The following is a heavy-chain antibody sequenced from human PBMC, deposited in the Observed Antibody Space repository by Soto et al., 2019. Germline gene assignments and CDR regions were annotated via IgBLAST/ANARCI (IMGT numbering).Heavy chain of an antibody. CDR2: ISFDGSNK. V-gene: IGHV3-30*18. CDR3: AKVIHYYFDY. CDR1: GFTFSSYG. Sequence: VGSLRLSCAASGFTFSSYGMLWVRQAPGKGLEWVALISFDGSNKYYADSVKGRFTISRDNSKNTLYLQMNSLRAEDTAVYYCAKVIHYYFDYWGQGTLVTVSS. J-gene: IGHJ4*02.